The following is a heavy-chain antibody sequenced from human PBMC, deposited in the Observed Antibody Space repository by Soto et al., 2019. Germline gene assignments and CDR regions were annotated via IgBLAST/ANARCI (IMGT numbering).Heavy chain of an antibody. CDR3: AGWGGHDSNY. J-gene: IGHJ4*02. Sequence: EVQLLGSGGGLVQPGGSLRLSCVASGFRFSSYWMNWVRQTPGMGLEWVANIDPDGRVGSYVDSVKGRFTTSRDNAKNPLFLPMNRPRADDTAGYFCAGWGGHDSNYWGQGILVTVSS. D-gene: IGHD3-16*01. CDR1: GFRFSSYW. V-gene: IGHV3-7*03. CDR2: IDPDGRVG.